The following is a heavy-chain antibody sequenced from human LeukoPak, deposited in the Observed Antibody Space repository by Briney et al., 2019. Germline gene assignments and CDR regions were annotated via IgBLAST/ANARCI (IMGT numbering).Heavy chain of an antibody. V-gene: IGHV4-61*02. CDR2: IYTSGST. Sequence: PSETLSLTCTVSGGSISSGSYYWSWIRHPAGKGLEWIGRIYTSGSTNYNPSLKSRVTISVDTSKNQFSLKLSPVTAADTAVYYCARAPWGGQLPNWFDPWGQGTPVTVSS. D-gene: IGHD2-2*01. J-gene: IGHJ5*02. CDR3: ARAPWGGQLPNWFDP. CDR1: GGSISSGSYY.